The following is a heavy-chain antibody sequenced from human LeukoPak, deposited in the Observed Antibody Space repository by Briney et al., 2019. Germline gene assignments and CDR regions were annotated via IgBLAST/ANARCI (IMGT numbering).Heavy chain of an antibody. D-gene: IGHD3-22*01. V-gene: IGHV1-2*02. CDR1: GYTFTDYY. Sequence: GASLKVSCKASGYTFTDYYIHWVRQAPGQGLEGMGWINPNSGGTNYAQKFQDRVTMTRDTSISTAYMELSSLRSDDTAVYYCARQANDHSGHDYWGQETLVTVSS. J-gene: IGHJ4*02. CDR2: INPNSGGT. CDR3: ARQANDHSGHDY.